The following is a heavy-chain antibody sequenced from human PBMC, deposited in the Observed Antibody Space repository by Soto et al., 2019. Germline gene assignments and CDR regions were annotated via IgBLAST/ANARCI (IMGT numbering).Heavy chain of an antibody. V-gene: IGHV6-1*01. CDR2: TYYRSKWYN. J-gene: IGHJ3*02. D-gene: IGHD7-27*01. Sequence: SQTLSLTCAISVDNVSSNSAAWNWIRQSPSRGLEWLGRTYYRSKWYNDYAVSVKSRITINPDTSKNQFSLQLNSVTPEDTAVYYCARVPHWGSDDAFDIWGQGTMVTVS. CDR1: VDNVSSNSAA. CDR3: ARVPHWGSDDAFDI.